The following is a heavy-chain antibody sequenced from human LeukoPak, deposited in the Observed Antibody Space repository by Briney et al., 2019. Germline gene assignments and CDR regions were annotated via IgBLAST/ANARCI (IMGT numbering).Heavy chain of an antibody. CDR1: GGSFGGYY. J-gene: IGHJ4*02. CDR3: ARHWTYYDYVWGSYRPYYFDY. Sequence: SETLSLTCAVYGGSFGGYYWSWIRQPPGKGLEWIGEINHSGSTNYNPSLKSRVTISVDTSKNQFSLKLSSVTAADTAVYYCARHWTYYDYVWGSYRPYYFDYWGQGTLVTVSS. D-gene: IGHD3-16*02. CDR2: INHSGST. V-gene: IGHV4-34*01.